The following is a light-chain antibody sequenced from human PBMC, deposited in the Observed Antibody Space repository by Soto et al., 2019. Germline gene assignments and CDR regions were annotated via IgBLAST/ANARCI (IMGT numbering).Light chain of an antibody. CDR2: DVS. Sequence: QSVLTQPASVSGSPGLSIALSCTGTSSDVGGYNSVSWYQQHPGKAPKLMIYDVSNRPSGVSNRFSGSKSGNTASLTISGLQAEDEGDYYCSSYTTGGSYVFGTGTKLTVL. J-gene: IGLJ1*01. CDR1: SSDVGGYNS. V-gene: IGLV2-14*01. CDR3: SSYTTGGSYV.